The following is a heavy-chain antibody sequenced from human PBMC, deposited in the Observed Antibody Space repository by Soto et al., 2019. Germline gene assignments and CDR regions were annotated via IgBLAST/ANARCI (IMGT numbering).Heavy chain of an antibody. CDR3: ARDYEIGRNIVVVPAAMEYGMDV. Sequence: GGSLRLSCAASGFTFSSYSMNWVRQAPGKGLEWVSYISSSSSTIYYADSVKGRFTISRDNAKNSLYLQMNSLRAEDTAVCYCARDYEIGRNIVVVPAAMEYGMDVWGQGTTVTVSS. D-gene: IGHD2-2*01. J-gene: IGHJ6*02. V-gene: IGHV3-48*04. CDR1: GFTFSSYS. CDR2: ISSSSSTI.